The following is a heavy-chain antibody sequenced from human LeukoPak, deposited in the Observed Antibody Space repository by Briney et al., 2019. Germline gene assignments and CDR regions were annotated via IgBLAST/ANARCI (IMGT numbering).Heavy chain of an antibody. J-gene: IGHJ4*02. CDR1: GFSFSTYW. CDR3: VKGGHLDN. CDR2: IKYDETEK. Sequence: GGSLRLSCAASGFSFSTYWMTWARQAPGKGLEWVANIKYDETEKNYVDSVKGRFTISRDNDKNPLDLQMDSLRVDDTAEYYCVKGGHLDNWGQGILVTVSS. V-gene: IGHV3-7*01.